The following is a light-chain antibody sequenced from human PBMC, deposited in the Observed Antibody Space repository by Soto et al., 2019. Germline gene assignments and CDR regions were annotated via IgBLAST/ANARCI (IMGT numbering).Light chain of an antibody. J-gene: IGLJ1*01. CDR2: DVS. V-gene: IGLV2-14*01. CDR1: SSDVGGYNY. CDR3: SSYTSSSLYV. Sequence: QSALTQPASVSGSPGQSITISCTGTSSDVGGYNYVSWYQQHPGKAPKLMIYDVSNRPSGVSNRCSGSKSGNTASLTSSGLQAEDEADYYCSSYTSSSLYVFGTGTKLTVL.